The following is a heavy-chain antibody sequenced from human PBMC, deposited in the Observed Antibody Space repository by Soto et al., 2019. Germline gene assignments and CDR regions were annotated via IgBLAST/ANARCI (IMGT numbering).Heavy chain of an antibody. CDR3: ARDVAEDWYFDL. V-gene: IGHV4-30-4*01. CDR2: IYYSGST. Sequence: QVQLQESGPGLVKPSQTLSLTCTVSGGSISSGDYYWSWIRQPPGKGLEWIGYIYYSGSTYYNPSLKRRXXIXVXXSKNQFSLKLSSVTAADTAVYYCARDVAEDWYFDLWGRGTLVTVSS. J-gene: IGHJ2*01. CDR1: GGSISSGDYY. D-gene: IGHD2-15*01.